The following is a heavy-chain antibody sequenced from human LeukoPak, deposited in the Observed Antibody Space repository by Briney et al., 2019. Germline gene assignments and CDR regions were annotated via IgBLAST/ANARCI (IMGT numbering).Heavy chain of an antibody. CDR1: GGSFSGYY. CDR3: ARVHQLESGYSYGYLETVYYYYGMDV. J-gene: IGHJ6*02. V-gene: IGHV4-34*01. CDR2: INHSGST. D-gene: IGHD5-18*01. Sequence: SETLSLTCAVYGGSFSGYYWSWIRQPPGKGLEWIGEINHSGSTNYNPSLKSRVTISVDTSKNQFSLKLSSVTAADTAVYYCARVHQLESGYSYGYLETVYYYYGMDVWGQGTTVTVSS.